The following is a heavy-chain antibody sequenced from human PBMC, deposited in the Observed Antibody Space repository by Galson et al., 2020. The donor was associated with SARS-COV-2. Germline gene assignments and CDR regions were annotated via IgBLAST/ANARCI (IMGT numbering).Heavy chain of an antibody. CDR2: ISHRGGT. CDR1: GTSISNGSYS. V-gene: IGHV4-30-2*01. D-gene: IGHD4-17*01. CDR3: ARLHYGEYAPEAFDI. J-gene: IGHJ3*02. Sequence: SETLSLTCAVSGTSISNGSYSWNWIRQPPGKGLEWIGYISHRGGTYYNPSLKSRVTISGDRSKNQFSLRLSSVTAADTAVYYCARLHYGEYAPEAFDIWGPGTRVTVAS.